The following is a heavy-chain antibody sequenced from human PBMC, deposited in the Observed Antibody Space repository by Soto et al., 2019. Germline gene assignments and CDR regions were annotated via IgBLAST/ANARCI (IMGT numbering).Heavy chain of an antibody. CDR3: AKLSNYYYDTPLDH. Sequence: GGSLRLSCAASGFTFSSYAMSWVRQAPGKGLEWVSAISGSGGSTYYADSVKGRFTISRDNSKNTLYLQMNSLRAEDTAVYYCAKLSNYYYDTPLDHWGQGTLVTVSS. D-gene: IGHD3-22*01. CDR2: ISGSGGST. CDR1: GFTFSSYA. J-gene: IGHJ5*02. V-gene: IGHV3-23*01.